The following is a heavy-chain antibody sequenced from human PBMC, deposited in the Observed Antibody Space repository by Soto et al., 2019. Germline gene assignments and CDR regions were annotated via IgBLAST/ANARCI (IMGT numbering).Heavy chain of an antibody. D-gene: IGHD3-22*01. CDR1: GFTFSSYA. V-gene: IGHV3-23*01. CDR2: ISGSCGST. CDR3: ANLLTYYYDSADY. J-gene: IGHJ4*02. Sequence: VVSQRISWAASGFTFSSYAMSWVRQAPGKGLEWVSAISGSCGSTYYADSVKGRFTISRDNSKNTLYLQMNSLRAEDTAVYYCANLLTYYYDSADYWGQGTLVTVSS.